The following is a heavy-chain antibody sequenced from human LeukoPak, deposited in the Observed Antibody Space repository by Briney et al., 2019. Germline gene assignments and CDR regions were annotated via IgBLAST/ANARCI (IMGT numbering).Heavy chain of an antibody. CDR1: GFTFNSYS. CDR2: ISYDGSNK. V-gene: IGHV3-30-3*01. D-gene: IGHD6-6*01. CDR3: ARQAARPYDY. J-gene: IGHJ4*02. Sequence: PGRSLRLSCEASGFTFNSYSMHWVRQAPGKGLEWVAVISYDGSNKYYADSVKGRFTISRDNSKNTLYLQMNSLRTEDTAVFYCARQAARPYDYWGQGTLVTVSS.